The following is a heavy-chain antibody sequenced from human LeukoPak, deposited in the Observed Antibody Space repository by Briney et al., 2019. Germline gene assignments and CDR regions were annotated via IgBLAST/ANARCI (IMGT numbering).Heavy chain of an antibody. Sequence: ASVKVSCKASGYTFTCYYMHWVRQAPGQGLEWMGWINPNSGGTNYAQKFQGRVTMTRDTSISTAYMELSRLRSDDTAVYYCARDQRGAARAYRYWGQGTLVTVSS. CDR3: ARDQRGAARAYRY. V-gene: IGHV1-2*02. J-gene: IGHJ4*02. D-gene: IGHD6-6*01. CDR2: INPNSGGT. CDR1: GYTFTCYY.